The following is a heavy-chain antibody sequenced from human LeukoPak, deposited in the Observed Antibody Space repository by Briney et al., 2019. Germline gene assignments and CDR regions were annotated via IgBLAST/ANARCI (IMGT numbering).Heavy chain of an antibody. V-gene: IGHV4-39*01. CDR1: GGSISSSSYY. J-gene: IGHJ5*02. Sequence: SETLSLTCTVSGGSISSSSYYWGWIRQPPGKGLERIGSIYYSGSTYYNPSLKSRVTIFVDTSKTQFSLKLGSVTAADTAVYYCARVSQVANWFDPWGQGSLVTVSS. CDR2: IYYSGST. CDR3: ARVSQVANWFDP. D-gene: IGHD5-12*01.